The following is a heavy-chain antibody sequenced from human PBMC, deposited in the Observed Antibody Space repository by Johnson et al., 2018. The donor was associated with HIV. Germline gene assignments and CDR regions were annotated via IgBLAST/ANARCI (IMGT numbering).Heavy chain of an antibody. J-gene: IGHJ3*02. Sequence: EVQVVESGGGLVQPGGSLRLSCAASGFTFSSYAMSWVRQAPGKGLEWVSAISGSGGSTYYADSVKGRFTISRDNSKNTLYRQMNSLRAEYTAVYYCAKDTGPSRAARPEWAFDIWGQGTMVTVSS. CDR2: ISGSGGST. D-gene: IGHD6-6*01. CDR1: GFTFSSYA. V-gene: IGHV3-23*04. CDR3: AKDTGPSRAARPEWAFDI.